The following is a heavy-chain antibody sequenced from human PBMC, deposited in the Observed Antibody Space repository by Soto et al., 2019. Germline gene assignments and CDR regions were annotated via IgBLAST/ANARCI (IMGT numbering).Heavy chain of an antibody. Sequence: QVQVVQSGAEMKKPGASVRVSCKASGYTFTTYYIHWVRQAPGQGLEWLGVINPDNGKRSYAQKFQGRVPMTRATSPSTVNMELIRLASEDTAVHYCATDRSCGGSFYIYFYGMDVWVQGTTVTVSS. CDR1: GYTFTTYY. CDR2: INPDNGKR. J-gene: IGHJ6*02. V-gene: IGHV1-46*03. CDR3: ATDRSCGGSFYIYFYGMDV. D-gene: IGHD1-26*01.